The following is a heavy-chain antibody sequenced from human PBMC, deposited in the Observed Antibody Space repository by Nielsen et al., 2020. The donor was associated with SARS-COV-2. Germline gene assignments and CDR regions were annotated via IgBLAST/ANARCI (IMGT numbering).Heavy chain of an antibody. CDR2: ISSNGWTP. CDR3: ALGVMDV. D-gene: IGHD6-13*01. Sequence: GESLKISCTGSGFTFGDFAMNWVRQAPGKGLEWVAHISSNGWTPYYADSVRGRFTISRDNAKDSLYLQMNNLRAEDTAVYYCALGVMDVWGQGTTVTVSS. V-gene: IGHV3-48*01. CDR1: GFTFGDFA. J-gene: IGHJ6*02.